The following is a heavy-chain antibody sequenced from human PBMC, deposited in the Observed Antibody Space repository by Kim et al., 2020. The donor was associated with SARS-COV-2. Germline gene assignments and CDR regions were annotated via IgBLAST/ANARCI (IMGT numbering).Heavy chain of an antibody. J-gene: IGHJ4*01. CDR1: GGSFSGYY. Sequence: SETLSLTCAVYGGSFSGYYWSWIRQPPGKGLEWIGEINHSGSTNYNPSLKSRVTISVDTSKNQFSLKLSSVTAADTAVYYCARELVRNYYGSGRHQNDY. CDR2: INHSGST. CDR3: ARELVRNYYGSGRHQNDY. V-gene: IGHV4-34*01. D-gene: IGHD3-10*01.